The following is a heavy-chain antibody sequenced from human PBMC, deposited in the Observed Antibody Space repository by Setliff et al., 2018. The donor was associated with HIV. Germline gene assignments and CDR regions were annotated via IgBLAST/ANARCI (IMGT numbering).Heavy chain of an antibody. V-gene: IGHV4-31*03. CDR1: GGSINNGAYY. Sequence: SLTCTVSGGSINNGAYYWSWIRHQPGRGLEWIGNIYYNGITHYNPSLKSRLSISIDTSKNQFYLQLNSVTAADTSVFYCAREIVRVALDIWGPGTAVTV. J-gene: IGHJ3*02. CDR3: AREIVRVALDI. D-gene: IGHD3-16*02. CDR2: IYYNGIT.